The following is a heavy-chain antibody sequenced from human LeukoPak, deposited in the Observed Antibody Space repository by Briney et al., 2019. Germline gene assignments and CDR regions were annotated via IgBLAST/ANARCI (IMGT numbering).Heavy chain of an antibody. CDR2: IQKDGSEK. J-gene: IGHJ4*02. CDR1: GFNFGTHW. D-gene: IGHD5-24*01. CDR3: GTGWAVDF. V-gene: IGHV3-7*01. Sequence: GGSLRLSCAASGFNFGTHWMTWVRQAPGKGLECVAIIQKDGSEKYHVDSVKGRFTISRDNAKNSLYLQMNSLRAEDTAVYYCGTGWAVDFWGQGTLVTVSS.